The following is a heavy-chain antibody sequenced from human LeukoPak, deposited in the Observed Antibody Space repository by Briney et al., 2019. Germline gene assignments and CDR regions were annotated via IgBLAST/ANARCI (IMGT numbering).Heavy chain of an antibody. Sequence: GGSLRLSCAASQFTFSNFWMSWVRQAPGKGLEWVANTNRDGSEKYYVDSVKGRFTISRDNAKNSLYLQMNSLRAEDTAVYYCARDLDYDILSDLGYWGQGTLVTVSS. CDR1: QFTFSNFW. CDR3: ARDLDYDILSDLGY. CDR2: TNRDGSEK. J-gene: IGHJ4*02. D-gene: IGHD3-9*01. V-gene: IGHV3-7*01.